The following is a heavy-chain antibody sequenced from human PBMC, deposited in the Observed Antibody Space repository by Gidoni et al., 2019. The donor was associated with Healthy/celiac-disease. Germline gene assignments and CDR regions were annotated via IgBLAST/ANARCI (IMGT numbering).Heavy chain of an antibody. CDR2: IKSKTDGGTT. V-gene: IGHV3-15*01. CDR1: GFTFSNAW. CDR3: TTEITYYDSSGYYYVWGAFDI. J-gene: IGHJ3*02. Sequence: EVQLVESGGGLVKPGGSLRLSCAASGFTFSNAWMSWVRQAPGKGLELVGRIKSKTDGGTTDYAAPVKGRFTISRDDSKNTLYLQMNSLKTEDTAVYYCTTEITYYDSSGYYYVWGAFDIWGQGTMVTVSS. D-gene: IGHD3-22*01.